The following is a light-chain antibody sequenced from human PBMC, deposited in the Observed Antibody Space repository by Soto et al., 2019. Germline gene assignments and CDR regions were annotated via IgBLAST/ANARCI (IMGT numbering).Light chain of an antibody. Sequence: EVVLTQSPGTVSLSPGERATLSCRASQSVTSNYLAWYQQKPGQAPRLLLYAASSRATGIPDTFSGSGSGTDFTLSISRLEPEDFAVYYCHQYGSSITWTFGQGTKVEIK. J-gene: IGKJ1*01. V-gene: IGKV3-20*01. CDR1: QSVTSNY. CDR2: AAS. CDR3: HQYGSSITWT.